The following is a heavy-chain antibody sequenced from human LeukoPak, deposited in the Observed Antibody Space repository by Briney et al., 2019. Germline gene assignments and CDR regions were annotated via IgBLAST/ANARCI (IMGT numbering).Heavy chain of an antibody. Sequence: PSETLSLTCSVSGDSIINYYWSWIRQSPEKGLEWIGYIYYTGTTKYNPSLESRVFMSVDTSKNQFSLRLTSVTVEDTAVYYCAKEPSVWGQGILVTVSS. CDR3: AKEPSV. CDR2: IYYTGTT. J-gene: IGHJ4*02. V-gene: IGHV4-59*01. CDR1: GDSIINYY.